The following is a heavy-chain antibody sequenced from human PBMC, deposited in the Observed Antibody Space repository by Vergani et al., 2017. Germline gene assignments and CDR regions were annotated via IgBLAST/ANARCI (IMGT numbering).Heavy chain of an antibody. CDR2: ISAYNGNT. J-gene: IGHJ4*02. D-gene: IGHD3-22*01. CDR1: GYTFTNYG. CDR3: ARDQESGYYDSSED. Sequence: QVQLVQSGAEVKKPGASVKVSCKTSGYTFTNYGISWVRQAPGQGLEWMGWISAYNGNTNYPEKFQGRLTMTTDTSTRTAYMELRSLRSDDTAVYYCARDQESGYYDSSEDWGQGTLVTVSS. V-gene: IGHV1-18*01.